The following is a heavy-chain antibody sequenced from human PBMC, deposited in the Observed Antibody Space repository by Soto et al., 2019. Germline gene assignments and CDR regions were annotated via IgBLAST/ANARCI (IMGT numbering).Heavy chain of an antibody. CDR1: GFTFSSYW. CDR3: ASGAWLFDY. Sequence: PASGFTFSSYWMSWVRQAPGKGLEWVANIKQDGSEKYYVDSVKGRFTISRDNAKNSLYLQMNSLRAEDTAVYYCASGAWLFDYWGQGTLVTVSS. CDR2: IKQDGSEK. D-gene: IGHD6-19*01. V-gene: IGHV3-7*02. J-gene: IGHJ4*02.